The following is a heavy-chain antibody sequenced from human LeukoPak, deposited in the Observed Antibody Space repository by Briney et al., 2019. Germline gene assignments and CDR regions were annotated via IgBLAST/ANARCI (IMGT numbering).Heavy chain of an antibody. D-gene: IGHD1-7*01. CDR3: ARDSGNYLDAFDI. J-gene: IGHJ3*02. CDR2: IYSSGTT. CDR1: GGSFSSYY. V-gene: IGHV4-59*01. Sequence: SETLSLTCAVYGGSFSSYYWNWIRQPPGKGLEWIGYIYSSGTTNYNPSLRSRVSMSVDTSKNQFSLRLSSVTAADTAVYYCARDSGNYLDAFDIWGQGTMVTVSS.